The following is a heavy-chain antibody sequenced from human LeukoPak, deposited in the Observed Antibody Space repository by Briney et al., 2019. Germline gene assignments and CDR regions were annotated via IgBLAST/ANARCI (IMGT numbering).Heavy chain of an antibody. D-gene: IGHD3-3*01. Sequence: SETLSLTCTVSGGSISSSSYYWGWIRQPPGKGLEWIGNIYYSGSTYYNPSLKSRVTISVDTSKNQFSLKLSSVTAADTAVYYCAREGDFWSGYYGDYWGQGTLVTVSS. CDR3: AREGDFWSGYYGDY. J-gene: IGHJ4*02. CDR1: GGSISSSSYY. V-gene: IGHV4-39*07. CDR2: IYYSGST.